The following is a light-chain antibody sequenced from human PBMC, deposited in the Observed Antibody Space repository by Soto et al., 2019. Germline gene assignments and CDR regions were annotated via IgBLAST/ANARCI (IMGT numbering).Light chain of an antibody. Sequence: EIVLTQSPGTLSLSPGERATLSCRASQSVSSSYLAWYQQKPGQAPRLLIYGASSRATGIPDRFSGSGSGTDFTLTISRLEPEDFALYYCQQYGSSPWTFGRWTKVEIK. CDR2: GAS. CDR3: QQYGSSPWT. J-gene: IGKJ1*01. V-gene: IGKV3-20*01. CDR1: QSVSSSY.